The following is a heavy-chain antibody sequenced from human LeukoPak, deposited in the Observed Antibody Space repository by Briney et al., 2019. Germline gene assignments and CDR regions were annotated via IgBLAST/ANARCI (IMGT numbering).Heavy chain of an antibody. V-gene: IGHV1-2*02. D-gene: IGHD3-22*01. CDR3: ARSSGYYYGDAFDI. CDR2: INPNSGGT. CDR1: GYTFTSYY. Sequence: ASVKVSCKASGYTFTSYYMHWVRQAPGQGLEWMGWINPNSGGTNYAQKFQGRVTMTRDTSISTAYMELSRLRSDDTAVYYCARSSGYYYGDAFDIWGQGTMVTVSS. J-gene: IGHJ3*02.